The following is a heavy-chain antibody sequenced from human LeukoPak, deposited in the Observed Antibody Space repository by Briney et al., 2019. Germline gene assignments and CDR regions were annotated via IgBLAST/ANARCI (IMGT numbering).Heavy chain of an antibody. CDR1: GFTFSSYS. Sequence: GGSLRLSCAASGFTFSSYSMNWVRQAPGKGLEWVANIYPGGSEKYYLGSVKGRFTISRDNAKNSMYLQMKNLRAEDTAVYYCARELVVGPAEYFQHWGQGTLVTVSS. CDR3: ARELVVGPAEYFQH. CDR2: IYPGGSEK. D-gene: IGHD2-8*02. V-gene: IGHV3-7*01. J-gene: IGHJ1*01.